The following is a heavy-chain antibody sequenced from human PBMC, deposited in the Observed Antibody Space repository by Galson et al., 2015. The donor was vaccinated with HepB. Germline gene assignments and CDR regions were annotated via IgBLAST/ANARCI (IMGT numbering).Heavy chain of an antibody. J-gene: IGHJ4*02. CDR3: AKGSTYYYDSSGYYSYYFDY. V-gene: IGHV3-30*18. CDR2: ISYDGSNK. CDR1: GFTFSSYG. D-gene: IGHD3-22*01. Sequence: SLRLSCAASGFTFSSYGMHWVRQAPGKGLEWVAVISYDGSNKYYADSVKGRFTISRDNSKNTLYLQMNSLRAEDTAVYYCAKGSTYYYDSSGYYSYYFDYWGQGTLVTVSS.